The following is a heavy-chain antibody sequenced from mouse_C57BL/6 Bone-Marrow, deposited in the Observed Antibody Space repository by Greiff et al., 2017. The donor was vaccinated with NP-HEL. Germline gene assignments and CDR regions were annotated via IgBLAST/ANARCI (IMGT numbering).Heavy chain of an antibody. CDR3: ARLRNYFDY. Sequence: VQLQQPGAELVRPGTSVKLSCKASGYTFTSYWMHWVKQRPGQGLEWIGVIDPSDSYTNYNQKFKGKATLTVDTSSSTAYMQLSSLTSEDSAVYYCARLRNYFDYWGQGTTLTVSS. J-gene: IGHJ2*01. V-gene: IGHV1-59*01. CDR2: IDPSDSYT. CDR1: GYTFTSYW.